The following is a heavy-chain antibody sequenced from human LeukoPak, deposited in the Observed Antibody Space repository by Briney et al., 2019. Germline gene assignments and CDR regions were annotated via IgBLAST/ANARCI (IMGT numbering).Heavy chain of an antibody. CDR1: GFTFSNYA. D-gene: IGHD1-26*01. Sequence: PGGSLRLSCAASGFTFSNYAMTWVRQAPGKGLEWVSILSDSGVYTYYADSVKGRFTISRDNSKNTLYLQMNSLRAEDTAVYYCAKDKGVRIVGATLFDYWGQGTLVTVSS. J-gene: IGHJ4*02. CDR3: AKDKGVRIVGATLFDY. V-gene: IGHV3-23*01. CDR2: LSDSGVYT.